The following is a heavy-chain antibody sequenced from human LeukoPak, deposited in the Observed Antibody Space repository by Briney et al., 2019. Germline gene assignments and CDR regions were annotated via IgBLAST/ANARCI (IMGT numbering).Heavy chain of an antibody. CDR2: INHSGST. D-gene: IGHD3-10*01. V-gene: IGHV4-34*01. CDR1: GGSISGYY. Sequence: PSETLSLTCTVSGGSISGYYWSWIRQPPGKGLEWIGEINHSGSTNYNPSLKSRVTISVDTSENQFSLKLSSVTAADTAVYYCARRPIMVRGVIIIRRLNWFDPWGQGTLVTVSS. CDR3: ARRPIMVRGVIIIRRLNWFDP. J-gene: IGHJ5*02.